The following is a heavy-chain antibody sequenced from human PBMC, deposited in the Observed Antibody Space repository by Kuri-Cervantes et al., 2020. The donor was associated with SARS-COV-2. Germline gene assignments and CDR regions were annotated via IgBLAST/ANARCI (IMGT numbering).Heavy chain of an antibody. V-gene: IGHV4-59*12. CDR3: ARRIGSSSPYYYFDY. D-gene: IGHD6-13*01. CDR1: GGFISMYY. J-gene: IGHJ4*02. Sequence: ESLKISCTVSGGFISMYYWSWIRQPPGKGLEWIGYTHYSGSTNSNPSLKSRVTISLDTSKNQFSLRLTSVTAADTAVYYCARRIGSSSPYYYFDYWGQGAAVTVSS. CDR2: THYSGST.